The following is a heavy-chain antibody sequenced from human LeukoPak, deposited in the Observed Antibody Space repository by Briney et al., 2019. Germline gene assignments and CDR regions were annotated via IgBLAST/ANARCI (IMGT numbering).Heavy chain of an antibody. CDR3: AKDPPWNYAGGAFDI. V-gene: IGHV3-30*02. CDR2: IRYDGSNK. Sequence: GGSLRLSCAASGFTFSSYGMHWVRQAPGRGLEWVAFIRYDGSNKYYAGSVKGRFTISRDNSKNTLYLQMNSLRAEDTAVYYCAKDPPWNYAGGAFDIWGQGTMVTVSS. J-gene: IGHJ3*02. CDR1: GFTFSSYG. D-gene: IGHD1-7*01.